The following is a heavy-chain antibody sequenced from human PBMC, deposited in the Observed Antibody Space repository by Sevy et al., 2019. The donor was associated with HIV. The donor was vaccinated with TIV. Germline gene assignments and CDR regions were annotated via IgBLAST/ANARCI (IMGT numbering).Heavy chain of an antibody. CDR2: IYYSGST. CDR1: GGSISSGGYY. V-gene: IGHV4-31*03. J-gene: IGHJ4*02. CDR3: ARGREPTVTATL. Sequence: SETLSLTCTVSGGSISSGGYYCSWIRQHPGKGLEWIGYIYYSGSTYYNPSLKSRVTISVDTSKNQFSLKLSSVTAADTAVYYCARGREPTVTATLWGQGTLVTVSS. D-gene: IGHD4-17*01.